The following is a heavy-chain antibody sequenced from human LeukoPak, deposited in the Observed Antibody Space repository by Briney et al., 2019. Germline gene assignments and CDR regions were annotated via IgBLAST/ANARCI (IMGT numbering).Heavy chain of an antibody. V-gene: IGHV1-8*02. CDR1: GYTFTTYD. J-gene: IGHJ4*02. Sequence: ASVKVSCKASGYTFTTYDINWVRQAPGQGLEWMGWMNPNSGNTGYAQKFQGRVTMTRNTSISTAYMELSSLRSEDTAVYYCALTPVTVAGALDYWGQGTLVTVSS. CDR2: MNPNSGNT. CDR3: ALTPVTVAGALDY. D-gene: IGHD6-19*01.